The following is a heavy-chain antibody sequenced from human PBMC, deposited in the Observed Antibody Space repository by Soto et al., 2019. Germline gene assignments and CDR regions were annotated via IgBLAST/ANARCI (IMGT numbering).Heavy chain of an antibody. CDR3: AKVATQYFDCFASYFDY. J-gene: IGHJ4*02. V-gene: IGHV3-30*18. Sequence: GGSLRLSCAASGFTFSTYGMYWVRQAPGKGLEGVAVVSYDGGNKYYADSVKGRFTISRDNSKNTVDLQMNSLRAEDTAVYYCAKVATQYFDCFASYFDYWGQGTLVTVSS. CDR1: GFTFSTYG. D-gene: IGHD3-9*01. CDR2: VSYDGGNK.